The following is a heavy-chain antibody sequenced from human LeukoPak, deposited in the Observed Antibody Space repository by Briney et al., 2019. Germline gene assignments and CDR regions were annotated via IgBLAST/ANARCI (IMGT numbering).Heavy chain of an antibody. CDR1: GGSISSGGYY. Sequence: SETLSLTCTVSGGSISSGGYYWSWIRQHPGKGLEWIGYIYYSGSTYYNPSLKSRVTISVDTSKNQFSLKLSSVTAADTAVYYCARRGLSFAVFDPWGQGTLVTVSS. J-gene: IGHJ5*02. V-gene: IGHV4-31*03. D-gene: IGHD5-12*01. CDR3: ARRGLSFAVFDP. CDR2: IYYSGST.